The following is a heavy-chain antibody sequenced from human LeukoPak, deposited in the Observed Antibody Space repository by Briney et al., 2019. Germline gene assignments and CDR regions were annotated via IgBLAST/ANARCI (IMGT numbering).Heavy chain of an antibody. CDR3: ARGGDYYGSGSYSPRTYDY. V-gene: IGHV1-2*04. Sequence: ASVKVSCKASGYTFTGYGMNWVRQAPGQGLEWMGWINPNSGGTNYAQRFQGWVTMTRDTSISTAYMELSRLRSDDTAVYYCARGGDYYGSGSYSPRTYDYWGQGTLVTVSS. CDR2: INPNSGGT. CDR1: GYTFTGYG. J-gene: IGHJ4*02. D-gene: IGHD3-10*01.